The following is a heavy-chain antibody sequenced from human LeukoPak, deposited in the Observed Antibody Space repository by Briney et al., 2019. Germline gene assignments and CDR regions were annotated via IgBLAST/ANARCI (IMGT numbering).Heavy chain of an antibody. V-gene: IGHV4-34*01. D-gene: IGHD4-17*01. CDR1: GGSFSGYY. J-gene: IGHJ4*02. CDR3: ARDGGHGDYFSY. Sequence: SETLSLTCAVYGGSFSGYYWSWIRQPPGKGLEWIGEINHSGSTNYNPSLKSRVTISVDTSKNQFSLKLSSVTAADTAVYYCARDGGHGDYFSYWGQGTLVTVSS. CDR2: INHSGST.